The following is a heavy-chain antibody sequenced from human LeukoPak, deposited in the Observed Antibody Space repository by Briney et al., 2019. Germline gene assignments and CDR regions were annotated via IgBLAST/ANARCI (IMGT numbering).Heavy chain of an antibody. J-gene: IGHJ4*02. CDR3: ERAPGRRYFDY. CDR1: GGSFSGYY. D-gene: IGHD1-14*01. V-gene: IGHV4-34*01. Sequence: PSETLSLTCAVYGGSFSGYYWSWIRQPPGKGLEWIGEINHSGSTNYNPSLKSRVTISVDTSKNQFSLKLSSVTAADTAVYYCERAPGRRYFDYWGQGTLVTVSS. CDR2: INHSGST.